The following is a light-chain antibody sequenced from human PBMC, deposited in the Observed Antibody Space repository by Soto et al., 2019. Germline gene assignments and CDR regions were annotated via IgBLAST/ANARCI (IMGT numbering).Light chain of an antibody. CDR1: QTINSW. Sequence: DIQMTQSPSTLSASVGDRVTITCRASQTINSWLVWYQQKPGKAPKVLIYKASSLESGVPSRFTGSGSGTEFTLTVSSLQPDDLATFYCQQYNTYPWTFGQGTNVEIK. CDR2: KAS. V-gene: IGKV1-5*03. CDR3: QQYNTYPWT. J-gene: IGKJ1*01.